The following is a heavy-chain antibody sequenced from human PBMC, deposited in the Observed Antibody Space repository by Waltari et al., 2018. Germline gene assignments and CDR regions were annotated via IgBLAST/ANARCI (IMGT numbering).Heavy chain of an antibody. Sequence: EARMLESGGGSVQPGGSLRLSGVGSGFTFRRYAISWVRPAPGKGLEWVSGISDKSDSTYYADSVKGRFTISRDNFKNTLFLDLNSLRAEDTAAYYCAKSGDNYVVYFDSWGQGSLVSVSS. D-gene: IGHD1-1*01. CDR1: GFTFRRYA. CDR2: ISDKSDST. V-gene: IGHV3-23*01. J-gene: IGHJ4*02. CDR3: AKSGDNYVVYFDS.